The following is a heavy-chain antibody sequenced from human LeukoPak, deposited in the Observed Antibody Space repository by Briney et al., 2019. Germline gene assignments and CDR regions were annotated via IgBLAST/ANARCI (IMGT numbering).Heavy chain of an antibody. J-gene: IGHJ4*02. CDR1: GFTFSSYE. CDR2: IIRSSSYI. CDR3: ARGLRSSGYYAFDY. V-gene: IGHV3-21*05. D-gene: IGHD3-22*01. Sequence: GGSLRLSCAASGFTFSSYEMNWVRQAPGKGLEWVSYIIRSSSYIYYADSVKGRFTISRDNAKNPLYLQMNSLRAEDTAVYYCARGLRSSGYYAFDYWGQGTLVTVSS.